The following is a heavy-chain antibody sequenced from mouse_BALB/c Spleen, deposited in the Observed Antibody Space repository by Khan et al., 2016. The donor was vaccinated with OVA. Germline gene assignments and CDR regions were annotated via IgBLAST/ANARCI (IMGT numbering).Heavy chain of an antibody. CDR2: INPSNGYT. J-gene: IGHJ3*01. CDR1: GYTFTSYT. V-gene: IGHV1-4*01. Sequence: QVQLQQSGAELARPGPSVKMSCKASGYTFTSYTIYWIKERPGQGLEWIGYINPSNGYTNYNQKFKDQATLTTDKSYTPVYLQLSSLTSDDSAVYYSVTDGAYRMNGGWFAYWGQGTLLTVSA. CDR3: VTDGAYRMNGGWFAY. D-gene: IGHD1-2*01.